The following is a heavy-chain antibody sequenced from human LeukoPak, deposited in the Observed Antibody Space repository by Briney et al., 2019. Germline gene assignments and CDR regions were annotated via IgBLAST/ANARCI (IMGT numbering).Heavy chain of an antibody. J-gene: IGHJ6*03. V-gene: IGHV1-24*01. CDR3: AKDGQVGGYTQFSYYYYYMDV. CDR2: FDPEDGET. D-gene: IGHD5-18*01. Sequence: ASVKVSCKVSGYTLTELSMHWVRQAPGKGLEWMGGFDPEDGETIYAQKFQGRVTMTEDTSTDTAYMELSSLRSEDTAVYYCAKDGQVGGYTQFSYYYYYMDVWGKGTTVTVSS. CDR1: GYTLTELS.